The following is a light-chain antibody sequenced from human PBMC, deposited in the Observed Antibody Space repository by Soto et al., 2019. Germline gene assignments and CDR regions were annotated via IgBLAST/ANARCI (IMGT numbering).Light chain of an antibody. CDR1: SSNVGSNT. CDR3: AAWDDSLNGWV. V-gene: IGLV1-44*01. Sequence: QSVLTQPPSASGTPGQRVTFSCSGSSSNVGSNTVNWYQQLPGTAPKLLIYNNNQRPSGVPDRFSGSKSGTSASLAISGLQSEDEADYYCAAWDDSLNGWVFGGGTKLTVL. CDR2: NNN. J-gene: IGLJ3*02.